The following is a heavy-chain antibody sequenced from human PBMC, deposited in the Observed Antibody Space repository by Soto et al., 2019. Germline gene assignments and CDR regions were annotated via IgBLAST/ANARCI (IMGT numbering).Heavy chain of an antibody. Sequence: SETLSLTCAVSGGSISSGGYSWSWIRQPPGKGPEWIGYIYHSGSTYYNPSLKSRVTISVDRSKNQFSLKLGSVTAADTAVYYCARGNGYYDSSGYTYYFDYWGQGTLVTVS. D-gene: IGHD3-22*01. J-gene: IGHJ4*02. CDR1: GGSISSGGYS. CDR2: IYHSGST. CDR3: ARGNGYYDSSGYTYYFDY. V-gene: IGHV4-30-2*01.